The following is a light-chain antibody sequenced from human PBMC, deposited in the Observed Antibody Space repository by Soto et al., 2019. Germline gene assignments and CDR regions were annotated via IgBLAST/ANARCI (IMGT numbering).Light chain of an antibody. CDR3: SSYTIGTHVV. CDR2: ELI. CDR1: SSDIGTYNY. J-gene: IGLJ2*01. V-gene: IGLV2-14*01. Sequence: QSAPTQPASVSGSPGQSITISCTGTSSDIGTYNYVSWYQQHPGKAPKLIIYELINRPSGVSNRFSGSKSGNTASLTISGLQAEDESDYYFSSYTIGTHVVFGGGTKLTVL.